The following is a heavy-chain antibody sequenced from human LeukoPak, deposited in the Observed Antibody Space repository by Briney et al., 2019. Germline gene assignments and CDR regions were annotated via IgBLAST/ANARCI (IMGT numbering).Heavy chain of an antibody. J-gene: IGHJ4*02. CDR1: GFTSSNYW. D-gene: IGHD3-10*01. V-gene: IGHV3-7*03. Sequence: GGSLRLSCAASGFTSSNYWMNWVRRAPGKGLEWVANIKQDGGVKNYVDSVKGRFTISRDNAKNSLYLQMNSLRVEDTAIYYCARDVRGFGEFDYWGQGTLVTVSS. CDR3: ARDVRGFGEFDY. CDR2: IKQDGGVK.